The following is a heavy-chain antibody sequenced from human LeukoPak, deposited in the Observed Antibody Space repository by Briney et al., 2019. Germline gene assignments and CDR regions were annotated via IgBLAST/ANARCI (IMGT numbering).Heavy chain of an antibody. J-gene: IGHJ4*02. Sequence: PGGSLRLSCAASGFTFSSYDMHWVRQATGKGLEWVSAIGTAGDTYYPGSVRGRFTISSENTKNSLYLQMNSLRAGDTAVYYCARVNSDSYGKYYFDYWGQGTLVTAS. CDR1: GFTFSSYD. CDR2: IGTAGDT. V-gene: IGHV3-13*01. CDR3: ARVNSDSYGKYYFDY. D-gene: IGHD5-18*01.